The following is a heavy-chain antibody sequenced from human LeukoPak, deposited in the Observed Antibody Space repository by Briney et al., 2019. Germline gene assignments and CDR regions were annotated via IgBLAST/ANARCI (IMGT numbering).Heavy chain of an antibody. J-gene: IGHJ4*02. D-gene: IGHD3-10*01. CDR2: ISGSGGST. Sequence: PGGSLRLSCAASGLTFSNHAMGWVRQAPGRGLEWISEISGSGGSTYYADSVNGRFTISRDNSKNTLYLQMNSLRAEDTAVYYCTRELFDFDYWGQGTLVTVSS. CDR3: TRELFDFDY. CDR1: GLTFSNHA. V-gene: IGHV3-23*01.